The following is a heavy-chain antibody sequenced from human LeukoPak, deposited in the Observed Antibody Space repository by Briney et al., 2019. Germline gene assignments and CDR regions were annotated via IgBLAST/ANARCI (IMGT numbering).Heavy chain of an antibody. CDR1: GGSISSYY. Sequence: SETLSLTCTVSGGSISSYYWSWIRQPPGKGLEWIGYIYYSGSTNCNPSLKSRVTISVDTSKNQFSLKLSSVTAADTAVYYCARLIVGTTYDAFDIWGQGTMVTVSS. CDR3: ARLIVGTTYDAFDI. V-gene: IGHV4-59*08. D-gene: IGHD1-26*01. CDR2: IYYSGST. J-gene: IGHJ3*02.